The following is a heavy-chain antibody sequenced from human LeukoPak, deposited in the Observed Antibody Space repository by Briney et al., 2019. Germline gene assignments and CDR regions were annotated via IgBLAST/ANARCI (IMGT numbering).Heavy chain of an antibody. D-gene: IGHD6-13*01. CDR3: ARHEGFTAAAGTDYFDY. CDR1: GGSISSYY. Sequence: SETLSLTCTVSGGSISSYYWSWIRQPPGKGLEWIGYIYYSGSTNYNPSLESRVTISVDTSKNQFSLKLSSVTAADTAVYYCARHEGFTAAAGTDYFDYWGQGTLVTVSS. V-gene: IGHV4-59*08. J-gene: IGHJ4*02. CDR2: IYYSGST.